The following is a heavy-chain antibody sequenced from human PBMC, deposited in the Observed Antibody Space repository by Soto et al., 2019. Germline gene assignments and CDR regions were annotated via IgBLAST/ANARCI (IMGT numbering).Heavy chain of an antibody. D-gene: IGHD2-15*01. Sequence: SETLSLTCTVSGGSISSGDYYWSWIRQPPGKGLEWIGYIYYSGSTYYNPSLKSRVTISVDTSKNQFSLKLSSVTAADTAVYYCASNGGNRFYGAFDIWGQGTMVTVSS. V-gene: IGHV4-30-4*01. J-gene: IGHJ3*02. CDR2: IYYSGST. CDR1: GGSISSGDYY. CDR3: ASNGGNRFYGAFDI.